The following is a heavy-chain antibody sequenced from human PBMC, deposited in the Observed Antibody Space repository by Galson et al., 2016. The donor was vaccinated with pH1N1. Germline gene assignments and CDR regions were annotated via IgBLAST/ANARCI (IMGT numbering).Heavy chain of an antibody. J-gene: IGHJ3*02. Sequence: LRLSCAASGSNSDYNMNWVRLAPGKGLEWVSSISGSGGRKHYADSVQGRFIISRDNSKNTLYLQMNSLRDGDTALYFCAKGGYGDYGLDVFDIWGQGTMVIVSS. V-gene: IGHV3-23*01. CDR3: AKGGYGDYGLDVFDI. D-gene: IGHD4-17*01. CDR1: GSNSDYN. CDR2: ISGSGGRK.